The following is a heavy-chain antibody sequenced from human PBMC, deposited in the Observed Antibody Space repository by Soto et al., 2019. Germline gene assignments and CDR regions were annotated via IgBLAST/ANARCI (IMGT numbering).Heavy chain of an antibody. D-gene: IGHD2-8*01. CDR3: ATSVSKPRFDF. Sequence: EVQLVESGGGLVQPGGSLRLSCAASGFTFISNYMMWVRQAPGKGLEWISLIYSAGTTYYADSVKGRFSSSRDNSKSTLYLQMNSLRAEDTAVYYCATSVSKPRFDFWGQGTLVTVSS. J-gene: IGHJ4*02. CDR2: IYSAGTT. CDR1: GFTFISNY. V-gene: IGHV3-66*01.